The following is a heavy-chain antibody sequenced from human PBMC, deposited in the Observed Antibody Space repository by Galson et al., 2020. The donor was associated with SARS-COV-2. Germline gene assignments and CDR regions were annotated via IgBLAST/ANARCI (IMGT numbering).Heavy chain of an antibody. CDR2: IWYDGSNK. D-gene: IGHD2-15*01. CDR3: ARGDRAVAPSDAFEI. CDR1: GFTFSSYD. J-gene: IGHJ3*02. V-gene: IGHV3-33*01. Sequence: GGSLRLSCTASGFTFSSYDMDWVRQAPGKGLEWVAVIWYDGSNKYYADSVKGRFTISRDNSKNTVYLQMNSLRGDDTAVYYCARGDRAVAPSDAFEIWGPGTMVTVSS.